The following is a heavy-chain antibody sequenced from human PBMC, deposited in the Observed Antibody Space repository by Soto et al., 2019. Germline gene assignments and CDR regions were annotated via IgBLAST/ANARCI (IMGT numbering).Heavy chain of an antibody. D-gene: IGHD1-26*01. V-gene: IGHV1-2*04. CDR2: INPNSGGT. Sequence: QVQLVQSGAEVKKPGASVKVSCKASGYTFTGYYMHWVRQAPGQGLEWMGWINPNSGGTNYAQKFQGWVTMTRDTSVSTAYMELSRLRSDDTAVYYCARDIVGGRLDAFDIWGQGTMVTVSS. CDR3: ARDIVGGRLDAFDI. J-gene: IGHJ3*02. CDR1: GYTFTGYY.